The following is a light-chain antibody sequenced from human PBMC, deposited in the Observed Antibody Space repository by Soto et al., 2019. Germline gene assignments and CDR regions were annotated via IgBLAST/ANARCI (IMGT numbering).Light chain of an antibody. CDR1: QSISHW. CDR3: QQYLTFPWT. J-gene: IGKJ1*01. V-gene: IGKV1-5*03. Sequence: IQIAHSPSILSASVGDIVTMSCRASQSISHWLAWYKQKPGKAPDLLIYEASNLEGGVPSRFSGSGSGTDFTLTISRLQPDDFATYYCQQYLTFPWTFGQGTKVDI. CDR2: EAS.